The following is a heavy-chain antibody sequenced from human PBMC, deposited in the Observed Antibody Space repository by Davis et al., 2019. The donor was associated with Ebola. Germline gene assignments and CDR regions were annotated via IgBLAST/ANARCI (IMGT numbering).Heavy chain of an antibody. CDR3: ARLVATIRGYFDY. CDR2: IYYSGST. CDR1: GGSFSGYY. D-gene: IGHD5-12*01. V-gene: IGHV4-59*08. J-gene: IGHJ4*02. Sequence: MPSETLSLTCAVYGGSFSGYYWSWIRQPPGKGLEWIGYIYYSGSTNYNPSLKSRVTISVDTSKNQFSLKLSSVTAADTAVYYCARLVATIRGYFDYWGQGTLVTVSS.